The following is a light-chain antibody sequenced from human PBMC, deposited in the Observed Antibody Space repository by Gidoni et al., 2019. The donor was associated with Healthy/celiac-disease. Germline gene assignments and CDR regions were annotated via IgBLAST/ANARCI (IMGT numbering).Light chain of an antibody. CDR3: QQYNSYKT. CDR1: QSISSW. CDR2: DAS. V-gene: IGKV1-5*01. J-gene: IGKJ1*01. Sequence: DIQMTQSPSTLSASVGDRVTITCRASQSISSWLAWYQQKPGKAPKLLIYDASSLESGVPSRFSGSGSGTEFTLTISSLQPDDFATYYCQQYNSYKTVXQXTKVEIK.